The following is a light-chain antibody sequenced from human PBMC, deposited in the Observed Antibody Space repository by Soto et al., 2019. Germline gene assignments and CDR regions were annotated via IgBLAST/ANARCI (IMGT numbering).Light chain of an antibody. J-gene: IGKJ5*01. CDR1: QSISSY. CDR2: AAS. V-gene: IGKV1-39*01. CDR3: QQSYSTLIT. Sequence: DIHVTQSPSSVSSSLVDRVTITCRASQSISSYLNWYQQKPGKAPKLLIYAASSLQSGVPSRFSGSGSGTDFTLTISSLQPEDFATYYCQQSYSTLITFGQGTRLEIK.